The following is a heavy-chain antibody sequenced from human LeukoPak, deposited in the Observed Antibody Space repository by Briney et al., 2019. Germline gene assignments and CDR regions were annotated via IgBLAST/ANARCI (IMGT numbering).Heavy chain of an antibody. CDR2: IKTDGSVT. J-gene: IGHJ6*04. D-gene: IGHD4-11*01. Sequence: PGGSLTLSCAASRFSISDYWMVWVRQAPGKGLVWVSNIKTDGSVTNYADSVKGRSTISRDNAKNTLYLQMNSLRAEDTAVYYCGRDNNYKVDVWGKGTTVTVSS. CDR3: GRDNNYKVDV. CDR1: RFSISDYW. V-gene: IGHV3-74*01.